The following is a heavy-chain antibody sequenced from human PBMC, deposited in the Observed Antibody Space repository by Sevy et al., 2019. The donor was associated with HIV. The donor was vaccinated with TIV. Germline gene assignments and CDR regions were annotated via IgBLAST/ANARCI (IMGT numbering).Heavy chain of an antibody. CDR3: AGLRGYSMKGYHYYGMDV. J-gene: IGHJ6*02. D-gene: IGHD5-18*01. CDR1: GFRFSIYW. Sequence: GGSLRLSCAASGFRFSIYWMSWVRQAPGKGLEWVANINQDGSEKYYVDSVRGRFTISRDNAKNSLYLQMNSLRAEDTAVYYCAGLRGYSMKGYHYYGMDVWGQGTTVTVSS. CDR2: INQDGSEK. V-gene: IGHV3-7*01.